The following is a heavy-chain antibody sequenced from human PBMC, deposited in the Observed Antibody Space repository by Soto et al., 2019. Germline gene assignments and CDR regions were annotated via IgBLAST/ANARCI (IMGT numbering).Heavy chain of an antibody. CDR3: ARFTNALGDY. J-gene: IGHJ4*02. CDR1: GYSFTTYW. Sequence: ESLKISCKGSGYSFTTYWISLVCQMPGKGLEWMGRIDPSDSYTDYSPSFQGHVTISADKSISTAYLQWSSLKASDTAMYYCARFTNALGDYWGQGTLVTVSS. V-gene: IGHV5-10-1*01. CDR2: IDPSDSYT. D-gene: IGHD2-8*01.